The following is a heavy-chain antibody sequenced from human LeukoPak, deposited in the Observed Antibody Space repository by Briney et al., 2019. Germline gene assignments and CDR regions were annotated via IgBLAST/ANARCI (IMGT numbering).Heavy chain of an antibody. CDR1: GYRFMNYG. J-gene: IGHJ5*02. CDR3: ARDNSVGDIAWWFDP. CDR2: ISGYNGNT. Sequence: VASVKVSCKASGYRFMNYGISWVRQAPGQGLEWVGWISGYNGNTKYPQKFQGRVTITTETSTSAAYMELSSLRSEDTAVYYCARDNSVGDIAWWFDPWGQGTLVTVSS. D-gene: IGHD3-16*02. V-gene: IGHV1-18*01.